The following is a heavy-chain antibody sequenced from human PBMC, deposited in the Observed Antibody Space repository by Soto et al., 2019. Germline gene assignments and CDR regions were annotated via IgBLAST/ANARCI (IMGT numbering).Heavy chain of an antibody. CDR1: GGTFSSYT. CDR2: IIPILSMS. D-gene: IGHD3-10*01. Sequence: QVQLVQSGAEVKNPGSSVRVSCKASGGTFSSYTLNWVRQAPGQGLEWMGRIIPILSMSTYAQKFQGRVSSIEDKSTTTDYMTLSSLRSDATAIFYCARSYGSGSRPFDYWGQGTLVTVSS. V-gene: IGHV1-69*02. CDR3: ARSYGSGSRPFDY. J-gene: IGHJ4*02.